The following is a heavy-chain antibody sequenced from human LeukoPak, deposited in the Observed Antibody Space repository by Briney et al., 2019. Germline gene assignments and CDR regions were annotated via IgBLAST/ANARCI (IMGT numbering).Heavy chain of an antibody. D-gene: IGHD3-22*01. V-gene: IGHV1-69*04. J-gene: IGHJ3*02. CDR1: GGTFSSYA. CDR2: IIPILGIA. CDR3: ARSKTYYYDSSGSDAFDI. Sequence: SVKVSCKASGGTFSSYAISWVRQAPGQGLEWMGRIIPILGIANYAQKFQGRVTITADKSTSTAYMELSSLRSEDTAVYYCARSKTYYYDSSGSDAFDIWGQGTMVTVSS.